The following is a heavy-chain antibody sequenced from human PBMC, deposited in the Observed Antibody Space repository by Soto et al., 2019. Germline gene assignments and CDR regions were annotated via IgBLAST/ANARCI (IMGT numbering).Heavy chain of an antibody. CDR3: TRHEASKNLRFLEWSPSYYYGMDV. D-gene: IGHD3-3*01. J-gene: IGHJ6*02. CDR2: IRSKANSYAT. Sequence: EVQLVESGGGLVQPGGSLKLSCAASGFTFSGSAMHWVRQASGKGLEWVGRIRSKANSYATAYAASVKGRFTISRDDSKNTAYLQMNSLKTEDTAVYYCTRHEASKNLRFLEWSPSYYYGMDVWGQGTTVTVSS. V-gene: IGHV3-73*02. CDR1: GFTFSGSA.